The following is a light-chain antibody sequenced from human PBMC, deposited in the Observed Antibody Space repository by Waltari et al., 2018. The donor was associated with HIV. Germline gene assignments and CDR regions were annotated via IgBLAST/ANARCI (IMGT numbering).Light chain of an antibody. CDR3: QQTFSPPRT. V-gene: IGKV1-39*01. CDR2: GTS. CDR1: ESIISY. Sequence: DINMTQSPSSLSASVGDRVTITCRASESIISYLNWYHQSPGKAPTLLIFGTSTLQDGVPSKFSGSGSETDFALSIAGLQREDFGTYFCQQTFSPPRTFGPGT. J-gene: IGKJ2*01.